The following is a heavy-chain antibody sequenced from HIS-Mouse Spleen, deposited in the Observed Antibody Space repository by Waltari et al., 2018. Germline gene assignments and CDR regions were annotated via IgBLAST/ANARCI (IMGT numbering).Heavy chain of an antibody. CDR1: GFTVSSNY. V-gene: IGHV3-53*02. CDR3: TTVSSSFDY. D-gene: IGHD6-6*01. J-gene: IGHJ4*02. CDR2: IYSGGST. Sequence: EVQLVETGGGLIKPGGSLRLSCAASGFTVSSNYMSWVRQAPGKGLEWVSVIYSGGSTYYADSVKGRFTISRDDSKNTLYLQMNSLKTEDTAVYYCTTVSSSFDYWGQGTLVTVSS.